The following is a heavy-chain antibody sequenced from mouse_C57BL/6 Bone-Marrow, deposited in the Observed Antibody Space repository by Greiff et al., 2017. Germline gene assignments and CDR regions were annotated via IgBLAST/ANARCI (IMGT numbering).Heavy chain of an antibody. CDR1: GYTFTSYW. CDR2: IDPSDSET. V-gene: IGHV1-52*01. CDR3: ASGGLYYFDY. J-gene: IGHJ2*01. Sequence: QVQLKQPGAELVRPGSSVKLSCKASGYTFTSYWMHWVKQRPIQGLEWIGNIDPSDSETNYNQKFKDKATLTVDKSSSTAYMQLSSLTSDDSAVYYCASGGLYYFDYWGKGTTLTVSS.